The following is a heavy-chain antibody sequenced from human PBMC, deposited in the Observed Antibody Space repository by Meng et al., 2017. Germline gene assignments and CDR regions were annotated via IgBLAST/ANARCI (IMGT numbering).Heavy chain of an antibody. J-gene: IGHJ4*02. CDR2: ISAYNGNT. CDR3: ARAGIAVAGPDY. D-gene: IGHD6-19*01. V-gene: IGHV1-18*01. Sequence: GSEAKKPVASVKASLKASGYTFTSYGIRWVRQAPGQGLEWMGWISAYNGNTNYAQKLQGRVTMTTDTSTSTAYMELRSLRSDDTAVYYCARAGIAVAGPDYWGQGTLVTVSS. CDR1: GYTFTSYG.